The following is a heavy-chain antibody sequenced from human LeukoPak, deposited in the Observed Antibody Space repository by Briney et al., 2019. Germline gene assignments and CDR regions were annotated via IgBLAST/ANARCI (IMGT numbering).Heavy chain of an antibody. CDR3: ARFVPGITIFGVVIYDAFDI. CDR1: GYTFTSYD. D-gene: IGHD3-3*01. V-gene: IGHV1-8*01. CDR2: MNPNSGNT. Sequence: GASVKVSCKASGYTFTSYDINWVRQATGQGLEWMGWMNPNSGNTGYAQKFQGRVTMTRNTSISTAYMELSSLRSEDTAVYYCARFVPGITIFGVVIYDAFDIWGQGTMVTVSS. J-gene: IGHJ3*02.